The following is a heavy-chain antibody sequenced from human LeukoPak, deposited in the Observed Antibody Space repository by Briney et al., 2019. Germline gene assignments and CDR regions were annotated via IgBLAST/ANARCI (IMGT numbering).Heavy chain of an antibody. V-gene: IGHV4-39*01. D-gene: IGHD2-15*01. J-gene: IGHJ3*01. CDR3: ARQLAAGNDGFDV. CDR2: IYYNEDT. Sequence: PSETLSLTCSVSGVSIYSSTYYWAWIRQPPGKWLEFSGSIYYNEDTFHNPSLTSRLTISVDTSANLFSLRLTSVPAADTATYYCARQLAAGNDGFDVWGQGTVVTVSS. CDR1: GVSIYSSTYY.